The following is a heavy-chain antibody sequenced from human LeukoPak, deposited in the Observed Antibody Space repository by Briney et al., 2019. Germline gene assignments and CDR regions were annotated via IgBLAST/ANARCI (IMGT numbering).Heavy chain of an antibody. V-gene: IGHV4-34*12. CDR2: IIHAGNT. J-gene: IGHJ3*01. CDR1: GGPFTGNY. Sequence: SETLSLTCSVSGGPFTGNYWTWVRQSPGKGLEWIGEIIHAGNTNYNPSLKSRLTLSVDKSRRQFSLNLGFVTAADTAVYYCTKATYKDFLSGRRGAFEFWGQGTKVIVSS. CDR3: TKATYKDFLSGRRGAFEF. D-gene: IGHD3-3*01.